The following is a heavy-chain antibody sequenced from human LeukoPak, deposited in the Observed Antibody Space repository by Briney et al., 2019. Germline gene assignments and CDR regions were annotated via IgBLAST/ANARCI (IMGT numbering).Heavy chain of an antibody. J-gene: IGHJ4*02. CDR2: VSDDGDKT. V-gene: IGHV3-23*01. Sequence: PGGSLRLSCVASGFNFRNYGMNWVRQAPGKGLEWVAAVSDDGDKTYYGDSVKGRFTVSRDNSKNTLYLQMNSLRAEDTAVYYCARGMLPTIVGAYYFDYWGQGTLVTVSS. CDR1: GFNFRNYG. D-gene: IGHD1-26*01. CDR3: ARGMLPTIVGAYYFDY.